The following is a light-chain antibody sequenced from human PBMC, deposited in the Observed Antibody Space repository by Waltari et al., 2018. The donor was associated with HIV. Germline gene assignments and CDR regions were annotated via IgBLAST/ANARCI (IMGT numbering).Light chain of an antibody. Sequence: EIVLTQSPRTLSLSPGERAPLSCRASHSVSSIYFAWYLQKPGQAPRLLIYGASNRATGVPDRFSGSGSGTDFTLIISRLEPEDFAVYYCQHYGGSAIYTFGQGTKLEIK. V-gene: IGKV3-20*01. CDR2: GAS. CDR3: QHYGGSAIYT. J-gene: IGKJ2*01. CDR1: HSVSSIY.